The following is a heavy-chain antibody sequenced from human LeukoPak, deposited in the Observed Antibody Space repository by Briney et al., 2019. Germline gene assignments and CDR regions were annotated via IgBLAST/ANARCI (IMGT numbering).Heavy chain of an antibody. CDR2: ISSSGNSI. J-gene: IGHJ4*02. CDR3: AKETGRWELE. Sequence: GGSLRLSCAASGFTFNNYMMNWVRQAPGKGLEWVSSISSSGNSILYADSVKGRFTISRDNSKNTLYLQMNSLRAEDTAVYYCAKETGRWELEWGQGTLVTVSS. V-gene: IGHV3-21*01. CDR1: GFTFNNYM. D-gene: IGHD1-26*01.